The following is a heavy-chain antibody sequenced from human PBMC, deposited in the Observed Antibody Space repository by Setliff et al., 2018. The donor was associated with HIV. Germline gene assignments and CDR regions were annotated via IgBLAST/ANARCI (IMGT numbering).Heavy chain of an antibody. CDR1: GGSMNSGTYY. CDR3: ATGKLAAGGAFDI. D-gene: IGHD6-13*01. CDR2: IYDSGSP. V-gene: IGHV4-31*03. Sequence: SETLSLTCTVSGGSMNSGTYYWTWIRQHPGKGLEWIGSIYDSGSPFYNASLKSRLAISVDASKNQFSLKLSSVIVAGTAVYYCATGKLAAGGAFDIWGQGTTVTVSS. J-gene: IGHJ3*02.